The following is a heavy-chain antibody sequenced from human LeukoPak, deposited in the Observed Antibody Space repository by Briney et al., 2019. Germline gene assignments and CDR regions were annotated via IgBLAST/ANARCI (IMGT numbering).Heavy chain of an antibody. CDR1: GGSISSGGYY. J-gene: IGHJ6*02. CDR3: ARDWLYGMDV. CDR2: IYYSGST. Sequence: SETLSLTCTVSGGSISSGGYYWSWIRQHPGKGLEWIGYIYYSGSTYYNPSLKSRVTISVDTSKNQFSLKLSSVTAVDTAVYYCARDWLYGMDVWGQGTTVTVSS. D-gene: IGHD5-12*01. V-gene: IGHV4-31*03.